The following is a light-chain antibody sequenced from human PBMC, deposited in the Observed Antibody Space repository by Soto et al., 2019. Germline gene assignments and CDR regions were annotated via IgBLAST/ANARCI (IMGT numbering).Light chain of an antibody. CDR3: AAWDGSLNGYV. V-gene: IGLV1-44*01. CDR2: NNN. J-gene: IGLJ1*01. CDR1: SSNIGTNA. Sequence: QSLLTQPPSASRTPGQRVTISCSGGSSNIGTNAVNWYQQLPGTAPKLLIYNNNQRPSGVPDRFSGSKSGTSASLAISGLQSEDEADYYCAAWDGSLNGYVFGTGTKVTVL.